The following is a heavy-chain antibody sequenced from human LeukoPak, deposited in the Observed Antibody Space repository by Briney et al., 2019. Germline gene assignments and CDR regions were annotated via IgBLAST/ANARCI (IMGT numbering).Heavy chain of an antibody. J-gene: IGHJ4*02. V-gene: IGHV3-74*01. CDR2: INYYGSRT. CDR1: GFTFSIYW. CDR3: ARDVQAGPGY. D-gene: IGHD6-19*01. Sequence: GGSLRLSCGASGFTFSIYWMHGVRRAPGRGRVWVSRINYYGSRTTYADSVEGRFTIHRHNAEFTLHGRMNSVMAEHTAVYYCARDVQAGPGYWGQGTLVTVSS.